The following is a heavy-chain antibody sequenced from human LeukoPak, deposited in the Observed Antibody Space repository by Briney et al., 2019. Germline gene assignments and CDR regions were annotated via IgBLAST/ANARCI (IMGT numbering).Heavy chain of an antibody. V-gene: IGHV1-18*01. CDR3: ARDPRGAKSYYYYYGMDV. CDR2: ISAYNGNT. CDR1: GYTFTSYG. D-gene: IGHD3-16*01. Sequence: ASVKVSCKASGYTFTSYGISWVRQAPGQGLEWMGWISAYNGNTNYAQKLQGRVTMTTDTSTSTAYMELRGLRSDDTAVYYCARDPRGAKSYYYYYGMDVWGQGTTVTVSS. J-gene: IGHJ6*02.